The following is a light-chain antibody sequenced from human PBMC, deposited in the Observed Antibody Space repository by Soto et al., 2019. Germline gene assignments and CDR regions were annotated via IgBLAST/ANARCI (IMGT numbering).Light chain of an antibody. J-gene: IGKJ1*01. CDR3: QQYGTTPWT. V-gene: IGKV3-20*01. CDR2: RAV. CDR1: TSVRNDH. Sequence: EIVLPPSPGTVSFSPGEISPPSFMSLTSVRNDHVAWYQQKTGQAPRLLISRAVTRAIGIPDRFSGSGSGTGLTLTTSSMEHEAFALYYCQQYGTTPWTFGQGNQVDI.